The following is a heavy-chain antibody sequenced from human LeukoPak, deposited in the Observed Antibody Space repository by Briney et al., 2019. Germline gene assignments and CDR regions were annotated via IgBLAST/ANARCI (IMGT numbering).Heavy chain of an antibody. D-gene: IGHD4-17*01. CDR2: ISSSSSYI. J-gene: IGHJ4*02. CDR3: ARGLATVRGRGVGY. V-gene: IGHV3-21*01. Sequence: PGGSLRLSCAASGFTFSSYSMNWVRQAPGKGLEWVSSISSSSSYIYYADSVKGRFTISRDNAKNSLYLQMNSLRAEDTAVYYCARGLATVRGRGVGYWGQGTLVTVSS. CDR1: GFTFSSYS.